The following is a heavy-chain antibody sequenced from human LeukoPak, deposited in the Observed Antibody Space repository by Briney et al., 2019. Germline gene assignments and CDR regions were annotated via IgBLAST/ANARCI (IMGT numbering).Heavy chain of an antibody. CDR3: AKSQGIS. J-gene: IGHJ4*02. V-gene: IGHV4-61*02. CDR1: DDSINSGSYY. Sequence: SQTLSLTCTVSDDSINSGSYYWSWIRQSAGKGLEWIGRIYTSDNTNYNPSLKSRVTISVDTSKNQFSLKLNSVTAADTAVYYCAKSQGISWGQGTLVTVSS. CDR2: IYTSDNT. D-gene: IGHD2/OR15-2a*01.